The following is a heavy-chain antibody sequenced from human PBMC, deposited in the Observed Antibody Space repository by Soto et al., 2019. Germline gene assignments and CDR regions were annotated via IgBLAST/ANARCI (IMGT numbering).Heavy chain of an antibody. CDR2: INAGNGNT. CDR1: GYTFTSYA. V-gene: IGHV1-3*01. Sequence: ASVKVSCKASGYTFTSYAMHWVRQAPGQRLEWMGWINAGNGNTKYSQKFQGRVTITRDTSASTAYMELSSLRSEDTAVYYCARDPRYYDILTGDQAPYYYYYMDVWGKGTTVPVSS. D-gene: IGHD3-9*01. CDR3: ARDPRYYDILTGDQAPYYYYYMDV. J-gene: IGHJ6*03.